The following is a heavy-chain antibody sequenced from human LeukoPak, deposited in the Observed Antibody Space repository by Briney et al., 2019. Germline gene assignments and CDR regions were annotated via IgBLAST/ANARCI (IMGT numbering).Heavy chain of an antibody. CDR2: IRSKAN. CDR3: SRSSSRNFGVVIKSYYYYMDV. J-gene: IGHJ6*03. V-gene: IGHV3-73*01. Sequence: GGSLRLSCAASGFTFSGSAIHWVRQASGKGLEWVGRIRSKANYAASVRGRFTISREDSKNTAFLQMNSLKTEDTAVYYCSRSSSRNFGVVIKSYYYYMDVWGKGTTVTVSS. D-gene: IGHD3-3*01. CDR1: GFTFSGSA.